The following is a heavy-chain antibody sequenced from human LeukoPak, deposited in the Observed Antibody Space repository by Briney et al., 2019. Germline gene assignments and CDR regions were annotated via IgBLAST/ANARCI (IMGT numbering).Heavy chain of an antibody. Sequence: PGGSLRLSCVISGFTFSNFAMNWVRQAPGKGLEWVSTISYSGDSTFYADSVKGRFTISRDNSKNTLYLQMNSLRAEDTAMYYCAKSPVRSNYGQNSYYYYFDYWGQGTLVTVSS. CDR2: ISYSGDST. J-gene: IGHJ4*02. CDR3: AKSPVRSNYGQNSYYYYFDY. V-gene: IGHV3-23*01. D-gene: IGHD5-18*01. CDR1: GFTFSNFA.